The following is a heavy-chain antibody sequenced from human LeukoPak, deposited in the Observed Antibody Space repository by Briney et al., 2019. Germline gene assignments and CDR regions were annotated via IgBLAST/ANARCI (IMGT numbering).Heavy chain of an antibody. CDR3: ARAPLGYCSGGSCYGYYYYYMDV. CDR2: IYYSGST. D-gene: IGHD2-15*01. Sequence: SETLSLTCTVSGGSISSYYWSWLRQPPGKGLEWIGYIYYSGSTNYNPSLKSRVTISVDTSKNQFSLKLGSVTAADTAVYYCARAPLGYCSGGSCYGYYYYYMDVWGKGTTVTVSS. J-gene: IGHJ6*03. CDR1: GGSISSYY. V-gene: IGHV4-59*01.